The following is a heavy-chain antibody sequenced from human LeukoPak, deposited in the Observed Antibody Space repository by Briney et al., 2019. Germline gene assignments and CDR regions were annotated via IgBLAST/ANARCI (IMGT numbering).Heavy chain of an antibody. Sequence: GASVKVSCKASGGTFSSYAISWVRQAPGQGLEWMGGIIPIFGTANYAQKFQGRVTITADESTSTAYMELSSLRSEDTAVYYCARGSSSWRTHYFDYWGQGTLVTVSS. J-gene: IGHJ4*02. CDR1: GGTFSSYA. V-gene: IGHV1-69*13. CDR2: IIPIFGTA. CDR3: ARGSSSWRTHYFDY. D-gene: IGHD6-13*01.